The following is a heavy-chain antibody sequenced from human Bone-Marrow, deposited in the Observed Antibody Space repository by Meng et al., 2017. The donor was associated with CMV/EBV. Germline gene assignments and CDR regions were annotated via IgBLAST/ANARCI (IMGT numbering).Heavy chain of an antibody. CDR3: ARQGWELRPYYFDY. D-gene: IGHD1-26*01. CDR2: IHPHRGDT. CDR1: GFTFTAHY. J-gene: IGHJ4*02. Sequence: ASVKVSCKASGFTFTAHYMHWVRQAPGQGLEWMGWIHPHRGDTNYAQQFQGRVTLTRDASISTAYMELSRLRSDDTAVYYCARQGWELRPYYFDYWGQGTLVTVSS. V-gene: IGHV1-2*02.